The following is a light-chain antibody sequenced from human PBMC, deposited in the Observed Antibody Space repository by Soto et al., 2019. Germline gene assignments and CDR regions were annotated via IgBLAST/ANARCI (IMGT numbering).Light chain of an antibody. CDR3: SSYTSSSTLAEV. J-gene: IGLJ1*01. Sequence: QSVLTQPASVSGSPGQSITISCTGTSSDVGGYNYVSWYQQHPGKAPKLMIYDVSNRPSGVSNRSSGSKSGNTASLTISGLQAEDEADYYCSSYTSSSTLAEVFGTGTKVTVL. V-gene: IGLV2-14*01. CDR2: DVS. CDR1: SSDVGGYNY.